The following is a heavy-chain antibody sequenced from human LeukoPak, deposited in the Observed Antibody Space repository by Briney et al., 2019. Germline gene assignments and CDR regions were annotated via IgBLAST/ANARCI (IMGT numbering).Heavy chain of an antibody. CDR3: ASGRRGIIAAGLDY. D-gene: IGHD6-13*01. CDR2: IYSGGST. J-gene: IGHJ4*02. V-gene: IGHV3-66*01. Sequence: GGSLRLSCAASGFTVSSNFMTWVRQAPGKGLDWVSLIYSGGSTYYADSVKGRFTISRDNSKNTLYLQMNSLRDEDTAVYYCASGRRGIIAAGLDYWGQGTLVTVP. CDR1: GFTVSSNF.